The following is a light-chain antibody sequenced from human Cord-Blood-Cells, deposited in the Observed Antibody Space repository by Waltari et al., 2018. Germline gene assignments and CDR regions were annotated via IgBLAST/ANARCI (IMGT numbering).Light chain of an antibody. V-gene: IGLV1-44*01. J-gene: IGLJ2*01. CDR1: SSNTGSNT. CDR3: AAWDDSLNGPV. CDR2: SNN. Sequence: QSVLTQPPSASGTPGPRVTISCSGSSSNTGSNTVNWYQQLPGTAPKLLIYSNNQRPSGVPDRCSGSKSGAAAALAISGLQSEDEADYYCAAWDDSLNGPVFGGGTKLTVL.